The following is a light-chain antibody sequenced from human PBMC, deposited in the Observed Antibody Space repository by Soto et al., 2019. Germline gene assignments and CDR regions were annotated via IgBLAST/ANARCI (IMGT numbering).Light chain of an antibody. CDR2: TSS. CDR1: QSINRY. CDR3: QQIYITPYT. J-gene: IGKJ2*01. Sequence: DIQMTQSPSSLSVSVGDRVTITCRASQSINRYLNWYQQKPGEAPKLLIYTSSNLQSGVPSRFSGSGFGTDFTLTISSLQPEDFATYYCQQIYITPYTFGQGTKLETK. V-gene: IGKV1-39*01.